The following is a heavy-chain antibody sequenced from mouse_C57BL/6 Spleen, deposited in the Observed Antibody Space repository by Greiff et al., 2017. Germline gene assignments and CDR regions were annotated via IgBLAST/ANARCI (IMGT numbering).Heavy chain of an antibody. CDR2: ISNGGGST. J-gene: IGHJ1*03. Sequence: EVQVVESGGGLVQPGGSLKLSCAASGFTFSDYYMYWVRQTPEKRLEWVAYISNGGGSTYYPDTVKGRFTISRDNAKNTLYLQMSRLKSEDTAMYYCARYGSSYGYFDVWGTGTTVTVSS. V-gene: IGHV5-12*01. CDR1: GFTFSDYY. CDR3: ARYGSSYGYFDV. D-gene: IGHD1-1*01.